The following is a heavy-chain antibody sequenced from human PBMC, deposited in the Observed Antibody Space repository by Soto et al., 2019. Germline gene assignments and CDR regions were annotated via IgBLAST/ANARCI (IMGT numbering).Heavy chain of an antibody. J-gene: IGHJ5*02. V-gene: IGHV1-18*01. Sequence: VKVSCKASGYTFTSYGISWVRQAPGQGLEWMGWISAYNGNTNYAQKLQGRVTMTTDTSTSTAYMELRSLRSDDTAVYYCARDRTNGVAGTNWFDPWGQGTLVTVSS. CDR3: ARDRTNGVAGTNWFDP. CDR1: GYTFTSYG. CDR2: ISAYNGNT. D-gene: IGHD6-19*01.